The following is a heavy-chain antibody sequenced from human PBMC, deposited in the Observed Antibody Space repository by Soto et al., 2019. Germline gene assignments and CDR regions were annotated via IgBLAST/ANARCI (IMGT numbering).Heavy chain of an antibody. CDR3: ARVISSQNAFDI. CDR2: IWYDGSNK. D-gene: IGHD3-10*01. Sequence: GGSLRLSCAASGFTFSSYGMHWVRQAPGKGLEWVAVIWYDGSNKYYADSVKGRFTISRDNSKNTLYLQMNSLRAEDTAVYYCARVISSQNAFDIWGQGTMVTVSS. V-gene: IGHV3-33*01. CDR1: GFTFSSYG. J-gene: IGHJ3*02.